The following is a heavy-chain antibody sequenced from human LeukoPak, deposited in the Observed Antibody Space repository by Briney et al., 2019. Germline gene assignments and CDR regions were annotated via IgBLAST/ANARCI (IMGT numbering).Heavy chain of an antibody. Sequence: GASVKVSCKASGGTFSSYAISWVRQAPGQGLEWMGGIIPIFGTANYAQKFQGRVTITTDESTSTAYMELSSLRSEDTAVYYCARGHIAAALGAFDIWGQGTMVTVSS. CDR1: GGTFSSYA. D-gene: IGHD6-13*01. J-gene: IGHJ3*02. V-gene: IGHV1-69*05. CDR3: ARGHIAAALGAFDI. CDR2: IIPIFGTA.